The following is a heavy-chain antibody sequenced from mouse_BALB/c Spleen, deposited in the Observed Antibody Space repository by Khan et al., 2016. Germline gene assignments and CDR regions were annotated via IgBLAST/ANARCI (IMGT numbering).Heavy chain of an antibody. CDR1: GYSITSDYA. J-gene: IGHJ1*01. CDR3: ARAPPRWYFDV. Sequence: EVKLLESGPGLVKPSQSLSLTCTVTGYSITSDYAWNWIRQFPGNKLEWMGYISYSGSTSYNPSLKSRIPITRDTSKNQFFLQLNSVTTEDTATYYCARAPPRWYFDVWGAGTTVTVSS. V-gene: IGHV3-2*02. CDR2: ISYSGST.